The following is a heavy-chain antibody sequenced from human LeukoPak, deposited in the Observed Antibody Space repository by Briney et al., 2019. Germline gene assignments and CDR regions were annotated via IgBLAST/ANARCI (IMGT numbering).Heavy chain of an antibody. V-gene: IGHV1-69*05. CDR3: ASGDYYDSSDFDY. CDR2: IIPIFGTA. J-gene: IGHJ4*02. Sequence: SVKVSCKASGGTFSSYAISWVRQAPGQGLEWMGRIIPIFGTANYAQKFQGKVTITTDESTRTAYMELSSLRSEDTAVYYCASGDYYDSSDFDYWGQGTLVTVSS. D-gene: IGHD3-22*01. CDR1: GGTFSSYA.